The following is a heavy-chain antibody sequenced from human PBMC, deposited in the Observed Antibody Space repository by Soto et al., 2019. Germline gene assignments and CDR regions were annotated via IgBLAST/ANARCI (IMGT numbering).Heavy chain of an antibody. CDR1: GFTFSSYS. Sequence: EVQLVESGGGLVQPGGSLRLSCAASGFTFSSYSMNWVRQAPGKGLEWVSYISSSSSTIYYADSVKSRFTISRDNAKNALYLQMTSLRAEDTAVYYCARDSRYSYGFLSYYYGMDVWGQGTTVTVSS. J-gene: IGHJ6*02. D-gene: IGHD5-18*01. CDR3: ARDSRYSYGFLSYYYGMDV. V-gene: IGHV3-48*01. CDR2: ISSSSSTI.